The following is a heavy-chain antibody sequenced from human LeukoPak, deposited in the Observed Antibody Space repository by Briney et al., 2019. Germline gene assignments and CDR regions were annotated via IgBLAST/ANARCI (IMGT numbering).Heavy chain of an antibody. Sequence: GGSLRLSCAASGFTISSYWMQWVRQAPGKGLVWVSGINSDGSRTDYADSVKGRFTISRDNAKTTLYLQMNSLRAEDTAVYYCARDRLSHFDYWGQGTLVTVSS. CDR1: GFTISSYW. J-gene: IGHJ4*02. CDR3: ARDRLSHFDY. D-gene: IGHD2/OR15-2a*01. V-gene: IGHV3-74*01. CDR2: INSDGSRT.